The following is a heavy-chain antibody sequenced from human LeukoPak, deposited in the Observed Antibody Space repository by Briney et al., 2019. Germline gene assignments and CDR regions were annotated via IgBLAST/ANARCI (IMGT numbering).Heavy chain of an antibody. D-gene: IGHD6-13*01. J-gene: IGHJ4*02. CDR1: GFTFSSYW. CDR3: ARDFRSSWYEFDY. Sequence: GGSLRLSCAASGFTFSSYWMHWVRQAPGKGLVGVSRINSDGSRTTYADSVKGRFTISRDNAKNTLYLQMNSLRAEDTAVYYCARDFRSSWYEFDYWGQGTLVTVSS. CDR2: INSDGSRT. V-gene: IGHV3-74*01.